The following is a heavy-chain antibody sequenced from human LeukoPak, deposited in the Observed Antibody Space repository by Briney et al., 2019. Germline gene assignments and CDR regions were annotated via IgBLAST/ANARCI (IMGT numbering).Heavy chain of an antibody. V-gene: IGHV3-7*01. CDR3: TRENSGSLSLEY. D-gene: IGHD1-26*01. CDR1: GFTFSDSY. Sequence: TGGSLRLSCAASGFTFSDSYMSWIRQAPGKGLEWVASIKQDGSETYYMESVQGRFTISRDNDMNFLYLQLSSLRAEDTAVYYCTRENSGSLSLEYWGQGTLVTVSS. CDR2: IKQDGSET. J-gene: IGHJ4*02.